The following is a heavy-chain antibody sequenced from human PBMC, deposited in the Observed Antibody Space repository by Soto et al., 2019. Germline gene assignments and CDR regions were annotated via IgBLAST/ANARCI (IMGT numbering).Heavy chain of an antibody. CDR2: INPGNDNT. V-gene: IGHV1-3*01. CDR1: GYTFTTHT. Sequence: KMTRASVQVYNKCSGYTFTTHTIHWVRQAPGQRLEWMGWINPGNDNTKYSRKFQDRVTITRDTSASTAYMELSSLRSEDTAVYYCARDPSDYWGQGTLVTVSS. CDR3: ARDPSDY. J-gene: IGHJ4*02.